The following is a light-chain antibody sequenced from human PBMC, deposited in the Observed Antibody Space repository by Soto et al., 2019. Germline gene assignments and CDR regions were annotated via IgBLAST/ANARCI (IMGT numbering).Light chain of an antibody. CDR1: SSDVGSYNL. CDR3: FSYAGSTYV. Sequence: QSVLTQPASVSGSPGQSITISCTGTSSDVGSYNLVSWYQQHPGKAPKLMIYEGTKRPSGLSNRFSGSKSGNTASLRISGLQAEYEADYYCFSYAGSTYVFGTGTKVTVL. V-gene: IGLV2-23*01. CDR2: EGT. J-gene: IGLJ1*01.